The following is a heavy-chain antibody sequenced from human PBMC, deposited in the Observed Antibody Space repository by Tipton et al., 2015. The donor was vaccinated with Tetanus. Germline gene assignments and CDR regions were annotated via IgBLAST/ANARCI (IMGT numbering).Heavy chain of an antibody. D-gene: IGHD3-10*01. CDR2: ISNSGST. CDR3: ARDRGVRGGYYYYHGMDV. J-gene: IGHJ6*02. CDR1: GGPVSSSNW. Sequence: TLSLTCDVSGGPVSSSNWWSWIRQHPGEGLEWIGYISNSGSTYYNPSLKSRVTISVDTSQKQISLKVNSVTAADTAVYYCARDRGVRGGYYYYHGMDVWGQGTTVTVSS. V-gene: IGHV4-31*11.